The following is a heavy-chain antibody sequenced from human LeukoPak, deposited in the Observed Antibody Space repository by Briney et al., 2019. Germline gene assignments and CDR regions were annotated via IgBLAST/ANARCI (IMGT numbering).Heavy chain of an antibody. CDR3: AKDLIIYSNYPNSPGY. CDR2: ISSDGSGK. Sequence: GGSLRLSCAASGFISSSYTMHWVRQAPGKGLEWVAVISSDGSGKYYADSVKGRFTLSRDNSKNTLYLQMNSLRAEDTAVYYCAKDLIIYSNYPNSPGYWGQGTLVTVSS. D-gene: IGHD4-11*01. CDR1: GFISSSYT. V-gene: IGHV3-30-3*01. J-gene: IGHJ4*02.